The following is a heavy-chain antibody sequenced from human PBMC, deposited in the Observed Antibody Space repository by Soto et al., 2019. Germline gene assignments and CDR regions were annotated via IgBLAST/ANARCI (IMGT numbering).Heavy chain of an antibody. CDR1: GYIFTDHC. CDR3: ARRFYGDYVYSGGNWFDP. V-gene: IGHV5-51*01. J-gene: IGHJ5*02. Sequence: GESLKISCKGSGYIFTDHCIVWVRQMAGKGLEWVGIICPGYSNIIYSPSVQGQVTISADKSISTAYLQWSSLKASDTAMYYCARRFYGDYVYSGGNWFDPWGQGTLVTVAS. CDR2: ICPGYSNI. D-gene: IGHD4-17*01.